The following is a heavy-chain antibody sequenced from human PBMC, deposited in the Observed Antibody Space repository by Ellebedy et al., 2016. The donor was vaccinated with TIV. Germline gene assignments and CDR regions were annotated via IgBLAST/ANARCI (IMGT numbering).Heavy chain of an antibody. CDR1: GFTFSSYW. Sequence: PGGSLRLSCAASGFTFSSYWMHWVRQAPGKGLEWVGNIKQDGSEKYHVDSVKGRFTISRDNAKNSLFLQMNSLRAGDTAVYYCARDGAEGYYYGMDVWGQGTTVIVS. V-gene: IGHV3-7*01. J-gene: IGHJ6*02. CDR2: IKQDGSEK. CDR3: ARDGAEGYYYGMDV. D-gene: IGHD3-16*01.